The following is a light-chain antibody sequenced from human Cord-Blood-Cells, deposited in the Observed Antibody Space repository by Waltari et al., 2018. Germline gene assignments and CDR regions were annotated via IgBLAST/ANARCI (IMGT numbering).Light chain of an antibody. V-gene: IGKV1-39*01. CDR3: QQSYSTLYS. CDR1: QSISSY. CDR2: AAS. Sequence: DIQMTQSPSSLSASVGDRVTITCRTSQSISSYLNWDQQKPGKAPKLLIYAASSLQSGVPSRFSGSGSGTDCTLTISSLQPEDFATCYCQQSYSTLYSFGQGTKLEIK. J-gene: IGKJ2*03.